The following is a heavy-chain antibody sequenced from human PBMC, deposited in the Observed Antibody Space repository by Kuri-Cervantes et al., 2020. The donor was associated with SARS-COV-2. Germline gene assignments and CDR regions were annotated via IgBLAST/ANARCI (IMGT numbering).Heavy chain of an antibody. CDR2: IYTSGST. V-gene: IGHV4-4*07. Sequence: SETLSLTCTVSGGSISSYYWSWIRQPAGKGLEWIGRIYTSGSTNYNPSLKSRVTMSVDTSKNQFSLKLSSVTAADTAVYYCVRNLVWFGELLYPPAGAFDIWGQGAMVTVSS. D-gene: IGHD3-10*01. CDR3: VRNLVWFGELLYPPAGAFDI. CDR1: GGSISSYY. J-gene: IGHJ3*02.